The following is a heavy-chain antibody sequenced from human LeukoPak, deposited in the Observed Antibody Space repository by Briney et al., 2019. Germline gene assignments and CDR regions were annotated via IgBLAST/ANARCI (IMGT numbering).Heavy chain of an antibody. Sequence: PEGSLRLSCAASGFTFSSYGMHWVRQAPGKGLEWVAFIRYDGSNKYYADSVKGRFTISRDNSKNTLYLQMNSLRAEDTAVYYCAKDGWIQLWALDYWGQGTLVTVSS. CDR1: GFTFSSYG. J-gene: IGHJ4*02. CDR3: AKDGWIQLWALDY. V-gene: IGHV3-30*02. D-gene: IGHD5-18*01. CDR2: IRYDGSNK.